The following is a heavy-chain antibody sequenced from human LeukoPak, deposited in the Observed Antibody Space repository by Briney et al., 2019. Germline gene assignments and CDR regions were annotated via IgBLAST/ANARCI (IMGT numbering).Heavy chain of an antibody. CDR3: GRAYSGSYSGVY. V-gene: IGHV3-53*01. J-gene: IGHJ4*02. Sequence: PGGSLRLSCVASGFTVNNNYMNWVRQGPGKGLEWVSVISSGGSTYYADSVTGRFTISRDNSKNTLYLQMNSLRVEDTAVYYCGRAYSGSYSGVYWGQGTLVTVSS. CDR1: GFTVNNNY. D-gene: IGHD1-26*01. CDR2: ISSGGST.